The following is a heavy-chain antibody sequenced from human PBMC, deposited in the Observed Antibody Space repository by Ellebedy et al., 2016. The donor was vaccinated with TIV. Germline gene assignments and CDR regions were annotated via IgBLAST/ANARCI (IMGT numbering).Heavy chain of an antibody. J-gene: IGHJ4*02. CDR3: VRDKMVDATTGSKFDY. Sequence: GESLKISXAGSGFTFANYWMNWVRQAPGKGLEWVANINQNGSKIYYVDSVKGRFTISRDNAKKSLYLQMNSLRAEGTDTAVYYCVRDKMVDATTGSKFDYWGQGTLVTVSS. CDR2: INQNGSKI. V-gene: IGHV3-7*01. CDR1: GFTFANYW. D-gene: IGHD2-15*01.